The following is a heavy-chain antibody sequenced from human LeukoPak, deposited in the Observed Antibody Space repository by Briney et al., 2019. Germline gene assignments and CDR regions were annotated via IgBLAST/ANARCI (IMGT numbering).Heavy chain of an antibody. CDR3: ARDFRVAVAGKGYDY. CDR1: GFTFSDYY. V-gene: IGHV3-11*04. Sequence: PGGSLRLSCAASGFTFSDYYMSWIRQAPGKGLEWVSYISSSGSTIYYADSVKGRFTISRDNAKNSLYLQMNSLRAEDTAAYYCARDFRVAVAGKGYDYWGQGTLVTVSS. CDR2: ISSSGSTI. J-gene: IGHJ4*02. D-gene: IGHD6-19*01.